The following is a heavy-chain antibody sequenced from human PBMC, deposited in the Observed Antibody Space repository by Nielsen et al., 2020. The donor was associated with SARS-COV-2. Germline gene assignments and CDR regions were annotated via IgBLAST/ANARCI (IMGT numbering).Heavy chain of an antibody. D-gene: IGHD5-18*01. V-gene: IGHV3-30-3*01. CDR3: AKEASRGYSYGYVGDY. CDR2: ISYDGTNK. J-gene: IGHJ4*02. CDR1: GFTFSSYT. Sequence: GESLKISCAASGFTFSSYTMHWVRQAPGKGLEWVAVISYDGTNKYYADSVKGRFTISRDNSKNTLYLQMNSLRAEDTAVYYCAKEASRGYSYGYVGDYWGQGTLVTVSS.